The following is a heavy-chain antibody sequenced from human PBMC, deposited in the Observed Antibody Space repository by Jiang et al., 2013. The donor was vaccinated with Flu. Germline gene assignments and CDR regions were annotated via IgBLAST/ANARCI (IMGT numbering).Heavy chain of an antibody. CDR1: GGTFSSYA. J-gene: IGHJ6*02. CDR2: IIPIFGTA. D-gene: IGHD3-3*01. V-gene: IGHV1-69*01. CDR3: ARAFLEWSTSYYYGMDV. Sequence: AEVKKPGSSVKVSCKASGGTFSSYAISWVRQAPGQGLEWMGGIIPIFGTANYAQKFQGRVTITADESTSTAYMELSSLRSEDTAVYYCARAFLEWSTSYYYGMDVWGQGTTVTVSS.